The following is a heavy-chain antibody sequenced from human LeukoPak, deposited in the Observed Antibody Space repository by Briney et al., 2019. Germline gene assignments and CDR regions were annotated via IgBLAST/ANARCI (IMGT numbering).Heavy chain of an antibody. CDR3: ARVYYYDSSGSDAFDI. CDR2: IYSSGST. CDR1: GGSISSYY. V-gene: IGHV4-4*07. D-gene: IGHD3-22*01. Sequence: PSETLSLTCTVSGGSISSYYWSWIRQPAGKGLEWIGRIYSSGSTNYNPSLKSRVTMSVDTSKNQFSLKLSSVTAADTAVYYCARVYYYDSSGSDAFDIWGQGTMVIVSS. J-gene: IGHJ3*02.